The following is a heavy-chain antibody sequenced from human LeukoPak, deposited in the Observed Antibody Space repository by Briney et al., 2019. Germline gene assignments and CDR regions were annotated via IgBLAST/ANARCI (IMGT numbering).Heavy chain of an antibody. CDR2: ILYDGNNK. CDR3: AKRNGF. Sequence: GGSLRLSCAASGFTFSSYDMHWVRQAPGKGLGWVAIILYDGNNKYYGDSVKGRLTLCRDNSQHTLYLQMSSLRVEDTAVYYCAKRNGFWGQGTLVTVSS. D-gene: IGHD1-1*01. CDR1: GFTFSSYD. V-gene: IGHV3-30*18. J-gene: IGHJ4*02.